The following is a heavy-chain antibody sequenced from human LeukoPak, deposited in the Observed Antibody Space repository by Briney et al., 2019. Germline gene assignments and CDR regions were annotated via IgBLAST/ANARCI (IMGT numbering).Heavy chain of an antibody. D-gene: IGHD6-19*01. Sequence: PGGSLRLSCAASGFTFSSYAMTWVRQAPGKGLEWVSAISGSGGSTFYSDSVKGRFTISRDNSKNTLYLQMNSLRAEDTAVYYCAKARSRYSSGWYSFDYWGQGTLVTVSS. CDR3: AKARSRYSSGWYSFDY. V-gene: IGHV3-23*01. J-gene: IGHJ4*02. CDR2: ISGSGGST. CDR1: GFTFSSYA.